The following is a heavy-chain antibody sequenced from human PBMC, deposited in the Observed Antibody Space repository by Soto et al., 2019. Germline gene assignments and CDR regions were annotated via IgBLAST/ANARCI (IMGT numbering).Heavy chain of an antibody. J-gene: IGHJ6*02. Sequence: GGSLRLSCTASGFTFGDYAMSWFRQAPGKGLEWVGFIRSKAYGGTTEYAASVKGRFTISRDDSKSIAYLQMNSLKTEDTAVYYCTRVSLSQSTPQDYYYYGMDVWGQGTTVTVSS. CDR2: IRSKAYGGTT. V-gene: IGHV3-49*03. CDR3: TRVSLSQSTPQDYYYYGMDV. CDR1: GFTFGDYA.